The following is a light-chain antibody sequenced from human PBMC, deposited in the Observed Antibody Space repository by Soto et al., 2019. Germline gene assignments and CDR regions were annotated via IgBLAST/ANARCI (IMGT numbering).Light chain of an antibody. CDR3: QQYGSSPT. CDR1: QSVSNF. CDR2: GAS. J-gene: IGKJ1*01. Sequence: EIGVTKSPATLSLSPGERATLSCRASQSVSNFLAWYQQKPGQAPRLLIYGASSRATGIPDRFSGSGSGTDFTLTISRLEPEDFAVYYCQQYGSSPTFGQGTKVDIK. V-gene: IGKV3-20*01.